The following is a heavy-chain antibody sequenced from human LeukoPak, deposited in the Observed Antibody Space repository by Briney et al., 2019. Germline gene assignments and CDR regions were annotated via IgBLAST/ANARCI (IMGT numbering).Heavy chain of an antibody. Sequence: GGSLGFSLAASGSTFRDIGWGWFGKLQGKGLEWLADIKQDGSEKYYLDSVKGRFTISRDNAKNSLYLQMNSLRAEDTAVYYCARDGDGLIFPTDSWGQGTLVTVSS. CDR2: IKQDGSEK. CDR1: GSTFRDIG. CDR3: ARDGDGLIFPTDS. J-gene: IGHJ4*02. D-gene: IGHD2-21*01. V-gene: IGHV3-7*01.